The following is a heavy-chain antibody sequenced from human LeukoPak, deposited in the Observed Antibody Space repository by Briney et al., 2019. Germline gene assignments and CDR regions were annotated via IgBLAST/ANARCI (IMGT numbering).Heavy chain of an antibody. CDR2: ISGSGGST. Sequence: GGSLRLSCAASGFTFSSYAMSWVRQAPGKGLEWVSAISGSGGSTYYADSVKGRFTISRDNSKNTLYLQMNSLRAEDTAVYYCAKASNYDILTGYSYYFDYWGQGTLVTVSS. J-gene: IGHJ4*02. D-gene: IGHD3-9*01. V-gene: IGHV3-23*01. CDR1: GFTFSSYA. CDR3: AKASNYDILTGYSYYFDY.